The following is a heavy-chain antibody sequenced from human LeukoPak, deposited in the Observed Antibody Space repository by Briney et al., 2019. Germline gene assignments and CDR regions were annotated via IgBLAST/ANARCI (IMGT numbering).Heavy chain of an antibody. CDR1: GFTFSSYA. CDR2: ISYDGSNK. Sequence: GGSLRLSCAASGFTFSSYAMHWVRQAPGKRLEWVAVISYDGSNKYYADSVKGRFTISRDNSKNTLYLQMNSLRAEDTAVYYCARGDCSSTSCFTLDYWGQGTLVTVSS. CDR3: ARGDCSSTSCFTLDY. V-gene: IGHV3-30*01. D-gene: IGHD2-2*02. J-gene: IGHJ4*02.